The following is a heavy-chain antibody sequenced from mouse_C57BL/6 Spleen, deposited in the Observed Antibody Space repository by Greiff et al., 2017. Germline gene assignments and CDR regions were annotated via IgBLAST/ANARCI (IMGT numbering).Heavy chain of an antibody. CDR2: INPGSGGT. V-gene: IGHV1-54*01. CDR1: GYAFTNYL. J-gene: IGHJ3*01. CDR3: ARSGGLRGWFAY. Sequence: QVQLQQSGAELVRPGTSVKVSCKASGYAFTNYLIEWVKQRPGQGLEWIGVINPGSGGTNYNEKFKGKATLTADKSSSTAYMQLSSLTSEDSAVYFCARSGGLRGWFAYWGQGTLVTVSA. D-gene: IGHD2-4*01.